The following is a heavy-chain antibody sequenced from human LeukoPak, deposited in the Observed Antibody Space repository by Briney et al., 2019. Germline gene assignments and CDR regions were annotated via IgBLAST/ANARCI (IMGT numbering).Heavy chain of an antibody. V-gene: IGHV3-7*01. J-gene: IGHJ4*02. CDR1: GFIFSSHW. CDR3: ARAPPITMIVVAPPFFDY. CDR2: IKQDGSEK. D-gene: IGHD3-22*01. Sequence: GGSLRLSCAGSGFIFSSHWMIWVRQAPGKGLEWVANIKQDGSEKYYVDSVKGRFTISRDNTKSSMYLEMNSLRAEDTAVYYCARAPPITMIVVAPPFFDYWGQGTLVTVSS.